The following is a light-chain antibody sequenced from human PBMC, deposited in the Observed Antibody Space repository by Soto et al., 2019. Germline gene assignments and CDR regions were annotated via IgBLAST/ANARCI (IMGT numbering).Light chain of an antibody. V-gene: IGKV3-15*01. J-gene: IGKJ4*02. Sequence: EIVMTQSPATLSLSPGERGTLSCRAIQSVIGNVAWYQQKPGQPPRLLIFGAFVRATGIPARFSGSGSGTEFTLSISSLQCEDFAVYYCLQYNNWPLTVGGGTKLEIK. CDR1: QSVIGN. CDR2: GAF. CDR3: LQYNNWPLT.